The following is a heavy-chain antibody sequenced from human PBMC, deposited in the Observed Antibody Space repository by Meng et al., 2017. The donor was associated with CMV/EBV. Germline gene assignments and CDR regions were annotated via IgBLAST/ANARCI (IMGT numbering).Heavy chain of an antibody. CDR2: IHHSGTT. CDR3: AKRGPPLYDN. Sequence: SCAVSGDSITSSNWWSWVRQPPGEGLEWIGEIHHSGTTNYNPSLKSRVTIAVDKSKNQFSLKLTSVTAADTAVYYCAKRGPPLYDNWGQGTLVTVSS. V-gene: IGHV4-4*02. CDR1: GDSITSSNW. J-gene: IGHJ4*02. D-gene: IGHD3-16*02.